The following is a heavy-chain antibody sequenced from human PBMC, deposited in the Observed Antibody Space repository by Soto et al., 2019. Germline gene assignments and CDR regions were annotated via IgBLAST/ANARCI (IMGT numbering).Heavy chain of an antibody. CDR1: GFTFSDYY. Sequence: GGSLRLSCAASGFTFSDYYMSWIRQAPGKGLEWVSYISSSGSTIYYADSVKGRFTISRDNAKNSLYLQMNSLRAEDTAVYYCARSLDTAMDYFDYWGQGTLVTVSS. V-gene: IGHV3-11*01. CDR3: ARSLDTAMDYFDY. CDR2: ISSSGSTI. J-gene: IGHJ4*02. D-gene: IGHD5-18*01.